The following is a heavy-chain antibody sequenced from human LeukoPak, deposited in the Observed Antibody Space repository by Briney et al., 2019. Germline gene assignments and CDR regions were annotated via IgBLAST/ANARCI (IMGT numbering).Heavy chain of an antibody. CDR1: GGSISSGSYY. CDR2: MYYSGTT. Sequence: QSSETLSLTCTVSGGSISSGSYYWGWIRQPPGKGLEWIASMYYSGTTFYSPSLKSRVTISVDTSKNQLSLKLGSVTAADTAVYYCARHPPRDGSAFDYWGQGTLVTVSS. CDR3: ARHPPRDGSAFDY. V-gene: IGHV4-39*01. J-gene: IGHJ4*02.